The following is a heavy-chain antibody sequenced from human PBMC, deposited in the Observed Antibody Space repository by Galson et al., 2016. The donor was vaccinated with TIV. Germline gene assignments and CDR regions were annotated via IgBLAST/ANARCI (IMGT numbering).Heavy chain of an antibody. V-gene: IGHV4-4*01. CDR3: YMELGSLRFEDTAVYYCATVAWFPGLSLDT. Sequence: ETLSLTCGVSGASITTFYWWTWVRQPPGKGLEWIGDISHTGITNYNPSLRGRVTISVDKSGHQFSLKMTSVTAADTSTNTAYMELGSLRFEDTAVYYCATVAWFPGLSLDTWGQGTLVTVSS. CDR1: GASITTFYW. D-gene: IGHD3-22*01. CDR2: ISHTGIT. J-gene: IGHJ5*02.